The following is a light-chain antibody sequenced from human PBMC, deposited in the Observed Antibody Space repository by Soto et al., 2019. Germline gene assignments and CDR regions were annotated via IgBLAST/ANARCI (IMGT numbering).Light chain of an antibody. CDR1: SSVIGGYNY. CDR2: EVS. Sequence: QSALTQSASVSGSPGQSITISCTGTSSVIGGYNYVSWYQQHPDKAPKLMIFEVSNRPSGVSNRFSGSKSGNTASLTISGLLPEDEADYYCSSYTTSSTVAFGGGTKLTVL. J-gene: IGLJ2*01. CDR3: SSYTTSSTVA. V-gene: IGLV2-14*01.